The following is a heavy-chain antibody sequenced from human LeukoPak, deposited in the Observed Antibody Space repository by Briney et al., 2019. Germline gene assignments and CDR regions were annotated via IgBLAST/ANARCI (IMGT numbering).Heavy chain of an antibody. CDR3: ASGRYFDWLFGPNYFDY. Sequence: GASVKVSCKASGYTFTGYYMHWVRQAPGQGLEWMGWINPNSGGTNYAQKFQGRVTITADESTSTAYMELSSLRSEDTAVYYCASGRYFDWLFGPNYFDYWGQGTLVTVSS. V-gene: IGHV1-2*02. CDR2: INPNSGGT. J-gene: IGHJ4*02. D-gene: IGHD3-9*01. CDR1: GYTFTGYY.